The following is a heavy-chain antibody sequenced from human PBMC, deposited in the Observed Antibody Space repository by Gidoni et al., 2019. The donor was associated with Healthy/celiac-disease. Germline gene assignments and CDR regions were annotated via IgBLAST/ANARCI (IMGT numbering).Heavy chain of an antibody. Sequence: QVQLQQWGAGLLKPSETLSLTCAVYGGSFSGYYWSWIRQPPGKGLEWIGEINHSGSTNYNPSLKSRVTISVDTSKNQFSLKLSSVTAADTAVYYCARHKERGYSYGSDYWGQGTLVTVSS. CDR2: INHSGST. D-gene: IGHD5-18*01. J-gene: IGHJ4*02. CDR3: ARHKERGYSYGSDY. CDR1: GGSFSGYY. V-gene: IGHV4-34*01.